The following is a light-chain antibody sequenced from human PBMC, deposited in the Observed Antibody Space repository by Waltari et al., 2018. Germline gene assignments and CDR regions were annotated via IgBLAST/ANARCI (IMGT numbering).Light chain of an antibody. CDR1: QDISNY. Sequence: DIQVTQSPSSLSASAGDRVTITCQASQDISNYLNWYQQKPGKPPKLLIYDASNLETGVPSRCSGSGSGTDFTFTISSLQAEDIATYYCHQYDNLLWTFGQGTKVEIK. J-gene: IGKJ1*01. CDR3: HQYDNLLWT. CDR2: DAS. V-gene: IGKV1-33*01.